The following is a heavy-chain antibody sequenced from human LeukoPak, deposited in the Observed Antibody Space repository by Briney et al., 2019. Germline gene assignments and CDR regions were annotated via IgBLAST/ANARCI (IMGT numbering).Heavy chain of an antibody. Sequence: SETLSLTCTVSGGSLSSYYWSWIRQPPGKGLEWIGYIYYSGSTNYNPSLKSRVTISVDTSKNQFSLKLSSVTAADTAVYYCARDEDGMDVWGQGTTVTVSS. CDR1: GGSLSSYY. CDR2: IYYSGST. CDR3: ARDEDGMDV. V-gene: IGHV4-59*01. J-gene: IGHJ6*02.